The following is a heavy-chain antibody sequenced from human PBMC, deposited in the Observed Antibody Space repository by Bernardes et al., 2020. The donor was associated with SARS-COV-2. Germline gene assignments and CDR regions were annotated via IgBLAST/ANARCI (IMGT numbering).Heavy chain of an antibody. V-gene: IGHV4-59*01. CDR2: IYYSGST. D-gene: IGHD3-22*01. CDR1: GGSISSYY. Sequence: SETLSLTCTVSGGSISSYYWSWIRQPPGKGLEWIGYIYYSGSTNYNPSLKSRVTISVDTSKNQFSLKLSSVTAADTAVYYCASYYYDSSGYSYGMDVWGQGTTVTVSS. CDR3: ASYYYDSSGYSYGMDV. J-gene: IGHJ6*02.